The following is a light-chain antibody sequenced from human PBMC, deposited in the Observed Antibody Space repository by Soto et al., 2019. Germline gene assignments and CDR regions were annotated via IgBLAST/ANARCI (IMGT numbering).Light chain of an antibody. Sequence: QSVLTQPPSVSGAPGQRVTISCTGSSSNIGAGYDVHWYQQLPGTAPKFVIYGNNNRPSGVPDRFSGSKSGTSASLAITGLQAEDEADYYCQSYDSSLSGSVFGGGTKLTVL. J-gene: IGLJ2*01. CDR1: SSNIGAGYD. V-gene: IGLV1-40*01. CDR2: GNN. CDR3: QSYDSSLSGSV.